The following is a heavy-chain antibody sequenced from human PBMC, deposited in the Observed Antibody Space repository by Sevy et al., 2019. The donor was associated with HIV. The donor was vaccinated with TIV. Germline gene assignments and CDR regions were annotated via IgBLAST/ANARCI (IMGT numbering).Heavy chain of an antibody. CDR1: GFTVSSNY. J-gene: IGHJ4*02. CDR2: IYSGGST. Sequence: GSLRLSCAASGFTVSSNYMSWVRQAPGKGLEWVSVIYSGGSTYYADSVKGRFTISRDNSKNTLYLQMNSLRAEDTAVYYCARGAPDFWNWNYFDYWGQGTLVTVSS. D-gene: IGHD1-7*01. CDR3: ARGAPDFWNWNYFDY. V-gene: IGHV3-53*01.